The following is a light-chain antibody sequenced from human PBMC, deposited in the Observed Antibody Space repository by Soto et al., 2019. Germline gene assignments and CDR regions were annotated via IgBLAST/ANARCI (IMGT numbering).Light chain of an antibody. CDR1: QSISRY. V-gene: IGKV1-33*01. Sequence: DIQMTQSPSSLSASVGDRVTITCRASQSISRYLNWYQQKPGKAPNLLIYVASSLQSEVPSRFSGSGSGTDFTFTISSLQPEDIATYYCQQYDNLPITFGQGTRLEIK. J-gene: IGKJ5*01. CDR3: QQYDNLPIT. CDR2: VAS.